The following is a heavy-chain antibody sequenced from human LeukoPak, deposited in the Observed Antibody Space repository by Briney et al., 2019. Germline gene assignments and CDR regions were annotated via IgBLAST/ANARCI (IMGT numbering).Heavy chain of an antibody. Sequence: GSLRLSCAASGFTFSNYAMSWVRQAPGKGLEWVSVIYSGGSTYYADSVKGRFTISRHNSKNTLYLQMNSLRTEDTAVYYCAREGRSEYYFDYWGQGTLVTVSS. D-gene: IGHD1-26*01. CDR1: GFTFSNYA. V-gene: IGHV3-53*04. J-gene: IGHJ4*02. CDR3: AREGRSEYYFDY. CDR2: IYSGGST.